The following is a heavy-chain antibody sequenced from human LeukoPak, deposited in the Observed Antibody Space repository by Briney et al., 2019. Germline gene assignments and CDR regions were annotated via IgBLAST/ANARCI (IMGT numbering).Heavy chain of an antibody. CDR1: GYTFTGYY. CDR2: INPNSGGT. J-gene: IGHJ4*02. V-gene: IGHV1-2*02. D-gene: IGHD1-26*01. CDR3: ARESIVGARGVY. Sequence: VASVKVSRKASGYTFTGYYMHWVRQAPGQGLEWMGWINPNSGGTNYAQKFQGRVTMTRDTSISTAYMELSRLRSDDTAVYYCARESIVGARGVYWGQGTLVTVSS.